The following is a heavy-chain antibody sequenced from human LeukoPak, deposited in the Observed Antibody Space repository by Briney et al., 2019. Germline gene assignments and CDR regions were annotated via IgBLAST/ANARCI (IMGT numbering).Heavy chain of an antibody. V-gene: IGHV3-30*18. CDR3: AKVSTPLTMIVPHDAFDI. Sequence: GGSLRLSCAASGFTFSSYGMHWVRQGPGKGLEWVAVISYDGSNKYYADSVKGRFTISRDNSKNTLYLQMNSLRAEDTAVYYCAKVSTPLTMIVPHDAFDIWGQGTMVTVSS. CDR2: ISYDGSNK. J-gene: IGHJ3*02. CDR1: GFTFSSYG. D-gene: IGHD3-22*01.